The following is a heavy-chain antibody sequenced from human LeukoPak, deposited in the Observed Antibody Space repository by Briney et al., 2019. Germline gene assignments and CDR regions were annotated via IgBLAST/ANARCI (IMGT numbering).Heavy chain of an antibody. CDR2: IKQDESEK. D-gene: IGHD6-13*01. Sequence: PGGSLRLSCAASGFTFSSYWMSWVRQAPGKGLEWVANIKQDESEKYYVDSVKGRFTISRDNAKNSLYLQMNSLRAEDPAVYYCARATIVIAAAAAPRDYMDVWGKGTTVTVSS. J-gene: IGHJ6*03. V-gene: IGHV3-7*01. CDR3: ARATIVIAAAAAPRDYMDV. CDR1: GFTFSSYW.